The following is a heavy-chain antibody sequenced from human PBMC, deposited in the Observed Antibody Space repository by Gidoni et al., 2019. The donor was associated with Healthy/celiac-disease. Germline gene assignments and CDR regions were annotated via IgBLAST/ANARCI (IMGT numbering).Heavy chain of an antibody. V-gene: IGHV4-34*01. CDR3: ARKRSDFWSGYYMDV. CDR1: GWSFRGYY. Sequence: QVPLQQWGAGLLKPSETLSLTCAVYGWSFRGYYWSWIRQPPGKGLEWIGEINHSGSTNYNPSLKSRVTISVDTSKNQFSLKLSSVTAADTAVYYCARKRSDFWSGYYMDVWGKGTTVTVS. CDR2: INHSGST. D-gene: IGHD3-3*01. J-gene: IGHJ6*03.